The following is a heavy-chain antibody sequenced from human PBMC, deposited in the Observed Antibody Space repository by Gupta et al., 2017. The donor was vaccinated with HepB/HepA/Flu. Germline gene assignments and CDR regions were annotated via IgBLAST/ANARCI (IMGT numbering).Heavy chain of an antibody. V-gene: IGHV3-66*01. CDR1: AFTVYNNH. Sequence: QLVQSGGGLVHPGESLRLSCAASAFTVYNNHMRWVRQAPGKGLEWVSLIYSGGEPYYADSVNGRFIMSTDTSKNILYLQLNSLRDEDTGVYYWARGGTYGGTWGQGTLVTVSS. CDR3: ARGGTYGGT. CDR2: IYSGGEP. J-gene: IGHJ5*02. D-gene: IGHD1-26*01.